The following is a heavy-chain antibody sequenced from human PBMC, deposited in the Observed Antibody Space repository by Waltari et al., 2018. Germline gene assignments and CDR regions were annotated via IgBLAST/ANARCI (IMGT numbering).Heavy chain of an antibody. CDR2: INHSGST. Sequence: QVQLQQWGAGLLKPSETLSLTCAVYGGSFSGYYWSWIRQPPGKGLEWIGEINHSGSTNYNPSLKSRVTISVDTSKNQFSLKLSSVTAADTAVYYCARGRFIGSSDYWGQGTLVTVSS. V-gene: IGHV4-34*01. D-gene: IGHD6-6*01. J-gene: IGHJ4*02. CDR1: GGSFSGYY. CDR3: ARGRFIGSSDY.